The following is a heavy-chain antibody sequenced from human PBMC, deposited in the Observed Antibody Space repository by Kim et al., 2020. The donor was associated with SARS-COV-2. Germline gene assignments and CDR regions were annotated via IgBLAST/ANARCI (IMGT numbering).Heavy chain of an antibody. J-gene: IGHJ4*02. Sequence: THSHPSLKSLLTISVDTSKRQFSLKLSSVTCADTAVYYCSRGIDAYKLGKSWGQGTLVTVSS. V-gene: IGHV4-30-4*05. CDR2: T. CDR3: SRGIDAYKLGKS. D-gene: IGHD7-27*01.